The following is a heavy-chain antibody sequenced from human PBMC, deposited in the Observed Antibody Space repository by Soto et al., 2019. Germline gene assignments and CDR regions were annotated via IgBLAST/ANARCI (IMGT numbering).Heavy chain of an antibody. Sequence: GASVKVSCKASGYTFTSYYMHWVRQAPGQGLEWMGIINPSGGSTSYAQKFQGRVTMTRDTSTSTVYMELSSLRSEDTAVYYCARVGVPAAMLQVYDYWGQGTLVTVSS. J-gene: IGHJ4*02. CDR2: INPSGGST. CDR1: GYTFTSYY. CDR3: ARVGVPAAMLQVYDY. V-gene: IGHV1-46*03. D-gene: IGHD2-2*01.